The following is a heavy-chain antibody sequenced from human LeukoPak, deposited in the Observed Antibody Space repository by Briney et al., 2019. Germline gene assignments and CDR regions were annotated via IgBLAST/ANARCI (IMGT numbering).Heavy chain of an antibody. CDR2: IKSDGSGT. D-gene: IGHD5-12*01. J-gene: IGHJ4*02. Sequence: PGGSLRLSCAASGFTFSSYAMTWVRQAPGKGLEWVSYIKSDGSGTNYADSVKGRFTISRDNAKNTLYLQMNSLRAEVTAVYYCARDRGYTQDYWGQGTLVTVSS. CDR1: GFTFSSYA. CDR3: ARDRGYTQDY. V-gene: IGHV3-74*01.